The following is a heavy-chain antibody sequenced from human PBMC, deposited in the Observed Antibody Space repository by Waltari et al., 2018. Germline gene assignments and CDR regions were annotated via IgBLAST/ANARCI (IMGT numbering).Heavy chain of an antibody. D-gene: IGHD2-15*01. CDR1: GFTFSTFA. Sequence: EVHLLESGGGLVQHGESLRLSCAASGFTFSTFAMTGVRQAPGKGLEWVSVIHGSDNSTYYADSVKGRFIISKDKSKNTLYLQMNSLRGDDTAMYYCVKGSWCDDWGQGTLVTVSS. CDR2: IHGSDNST. J-gene: IGHJ4*02. CDR3: VKGSWCDD. V-gene: IGHV3-23*01.